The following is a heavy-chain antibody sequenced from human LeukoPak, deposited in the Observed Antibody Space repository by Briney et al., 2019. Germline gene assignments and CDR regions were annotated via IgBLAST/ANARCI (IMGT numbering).Heavy chain of an antibody. D-gene: IGHD3-10*01. J-gene: IGHJ4*02. CDR3: ARRYGSGSYCDY. Sequence: SETLSLTCTVSGASISSSSYFWDWIRQPPGKGLEWIGTLYYSGSTYYNPSLKSRVTISVDTSKNQFSLKLSSVTAADTAVYYCARRYGSGSYCDYWGQGTLVTVSS. V-gene: IGHV4-39*01. CDR2: LYYSGST. CDR1: GASISSSSYF.